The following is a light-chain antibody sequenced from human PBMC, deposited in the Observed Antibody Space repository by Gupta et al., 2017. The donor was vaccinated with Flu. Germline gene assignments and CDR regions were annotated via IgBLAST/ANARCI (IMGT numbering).Light chain of an antibody. CDR2: EVS. CDR3: SSDAGNCRIL. V-gene: IGLV2-8*01. CDR1: SSDIGAYKY. J-gene: IGLJ2*01. Sequence: HSALPHPPPASRPRGRSVTLSCSGTSSDIGAYKYVSWYQQYPGKAPNLIVSEVSKRPSGVPDRFSGSKSGNTASLTVTGHKQEEEADYYCSSDAGNCRILFGGGTKVTVL.